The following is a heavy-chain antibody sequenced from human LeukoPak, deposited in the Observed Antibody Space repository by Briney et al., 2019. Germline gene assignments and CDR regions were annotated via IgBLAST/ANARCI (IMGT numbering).Heavy chain of an antibody. J-gene: IGHJ4*02. CDR1: GFTFSSYW. CDR3: ARGGLVVVVAATSYFDY. D-gene: IGHD2-15*01. V-gene: IGHV3-7*04. Sequence: GGPLRLSCAASGFTFSSYWMSWVRQAPGKGLEWVANIKQDGSEKYYVDSVKGRFTISRDNAKNSLYLQMNSLRAEDTAVYYCARGGLVVVVAATSYFDYWGQGTLVTVSS. CDR2: IKQDGSEK.